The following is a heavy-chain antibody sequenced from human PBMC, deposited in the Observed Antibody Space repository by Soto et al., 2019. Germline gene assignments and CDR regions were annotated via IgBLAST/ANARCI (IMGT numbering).Heavy chain of an antibody. Sequence: QVQLVESGGGVVQPGRSLRLSCAASGFTFSSYAMHWVRQAPGKGLEWVAVISDDGSNKYYADSVKGRFTISRDTSKNTLYLQMNSLRAEDTAVYYCARDQRVPYYGMDVWGQGTTVTVSS. CDR3: ARDQRVPYYGMDV. V-gene: IGHV3-30-3*01. CDR2: ISDDGSNK. CDR1: GFTFSSYA. D-gene: IGHD3-10*01. J-gene: IGHJ6*02.